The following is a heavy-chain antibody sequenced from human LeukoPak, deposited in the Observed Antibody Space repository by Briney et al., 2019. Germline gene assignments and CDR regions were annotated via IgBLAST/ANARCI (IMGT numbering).Heavy chain of an antibody. Sequence: SETLSLTCTVSGGSITISTYDWGWIRQPPGKGLEWIGSIYYSGSTYYNPSLKSRVTISVDRSKNQFSLKLSSVTAADTAVYYCARGYCSGGTCYNTGAFDIWGQGTMVTVSS. CDR1: GGSITISTYD. V-gene: IGHV4-39*01. CDR2: IYYSGST. CDR3: ARGYCSGGTCYNTGAFDI. D-gene: IGHD2-15*01. J-gene: IGHJ3*02.